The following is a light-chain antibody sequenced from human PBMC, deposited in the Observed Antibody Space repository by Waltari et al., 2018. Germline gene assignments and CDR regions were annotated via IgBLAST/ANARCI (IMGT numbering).Light chain of an antibody. CDR2: KVS. V-gene: IGKV2-30*02. CDR1: QSRVHSDGNTY. CDR3: MQGTHWPYT. Sequence: DVVMTQSPLSLPVTLGQPASISCKSSQSRVHSDGNTYLQWFQQRPGQSPRRLIYKVSYRDSGVPDRFSGSGSGTDFTLKISRVEAEDVGVYYCMQGTHWPYTFGQGTKLDIK. J-gene: IGKJ2*01.